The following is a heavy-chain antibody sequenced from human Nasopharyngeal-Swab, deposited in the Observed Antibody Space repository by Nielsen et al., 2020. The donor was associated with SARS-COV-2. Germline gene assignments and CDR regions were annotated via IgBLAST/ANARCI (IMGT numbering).Heavy chain of an antibody. D-gene: IGHD1-26*01. CDR1: GYTFTNYY. J-gene: IGHJ4*02. CDR3: ARSISGSFDY. Sequence: ASVKVSCKASGYTFTNYYMHWVLQAPGQGLEWMGIINPSGGTTNSAQKFQGRVTMTRDTSTSTVYMELSSLRSEDTAVYYCARSISGSFDYWGQGTQVTVSS. V-gene: IGHV1-46*01. CDR2: INPSGGTT.